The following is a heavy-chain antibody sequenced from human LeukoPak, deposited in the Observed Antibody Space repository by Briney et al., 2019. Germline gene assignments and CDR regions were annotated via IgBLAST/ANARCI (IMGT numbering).Heavy chain of an antibody. CDR1: GYTFTSYD. CDR3: ARGRWRYQLLYHAGWYYMDV. CDR2: MNPNSGNT. D-gene: IGHD2-2*02. Sequence: ASVKVSCKASGYTFTSYDINWVRQATGQGLEWMGWMNPNSGNTGYAQKFQGRVTMTRNTSISTAYMELSSLRSEDTAVYYCARGRWRYQLLYHAGWYYMDVWGKGTTVTVSS. J-gene: IGHJ6*03. V-gene: IGHV1-8*01.